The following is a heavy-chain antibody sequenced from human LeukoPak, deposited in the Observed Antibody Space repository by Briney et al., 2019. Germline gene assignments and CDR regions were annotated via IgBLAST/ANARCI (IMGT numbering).Heavy chain of an antibody. J-gene: IGHJ4*02. CDR2: IGSSGSYM. D-gene: IGHD3-10*01. CDR1: GFTFTAYA. CDR3: AREDCNSGSPTIDY. Sequence: GGSLRLSCAASGFTFTAYAMNWVRQAPGKGLEWVSSIGSSGSYMYYADSLRGLLTISRDNAKNSLYLQINTLRADDTAVYYCAREDCNSGSPTIDYWGQGTLVSVSS. V-gene: IGHV3-21*01.